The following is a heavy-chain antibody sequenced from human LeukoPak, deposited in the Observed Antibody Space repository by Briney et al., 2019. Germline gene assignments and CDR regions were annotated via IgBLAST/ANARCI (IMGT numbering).Heavy chain of an antibody. J-gene: IGHJ3*02. V-gene: IGHV3-53*01. CDR3: AKRMKLAAKGDAFDI. CDR2: IYSGGST. CDR1: GFTVSSNY. Sequence: GGSLRPSCTASGFTVSSNYMSWVRQAPGKGLEWVSVIYSGGSTYYADSVKGRFTISRDNSKNTLYLQMNSLRAEDTAVYYCAKRMKLAAKGDAFDIWGQGTMVTVSS. D-gene: IGHD2-15*01.